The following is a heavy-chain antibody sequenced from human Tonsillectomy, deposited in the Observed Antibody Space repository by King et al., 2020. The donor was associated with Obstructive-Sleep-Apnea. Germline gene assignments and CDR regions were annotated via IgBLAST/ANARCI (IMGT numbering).Heavy chain of an antibody. CDR3: SKDGFYDTSGYPTAH. CDR2: ISGNSDKT. D-gene: IGHD3-3*01. CDR1: GYSFSTYG. V-gene: IGHV1-18*04. J-gene: IGHJ4*02. Sequence: VQLVESGPEVKKPGASVKVSCKASGYSFSTYGISWVRQAPAQGLEWMGWISGNSDKTLYAPSLQGRLSLTAVSSTDTAYMELRSLTSDDTAVYYCSKDGFYDTSGYPTAHWGQGTLVTVSS.